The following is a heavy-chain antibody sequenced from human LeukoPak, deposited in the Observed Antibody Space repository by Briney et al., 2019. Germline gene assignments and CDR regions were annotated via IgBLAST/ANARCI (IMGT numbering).Heavy chain of an antibody. CDR1: GGSISSSSYY. CDR3: ASRDSSIAARRFGY. CDR2: INYSGST. J-gene: IGHJ4*02. D-gene: IGHD6-6*01. Sequence: SETLSLTCTVSGGSISSSSYYWGWIRQPPGKGLEWIGSINYSGSTYYNPSLKSRVTISVDTSKNQFSLKLSSVTAADTAVYYCASRDSSIAARRFGYWGQGTLVTVSS. V-gene: IGHV4-39*01.